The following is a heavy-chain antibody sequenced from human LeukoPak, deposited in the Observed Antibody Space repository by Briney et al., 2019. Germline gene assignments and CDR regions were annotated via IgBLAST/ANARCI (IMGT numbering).Heavy chain of an antibody. CDR3: AKGPYGSGSYYNDY. J-gene: IGHJ4*02. CDR1: GFTFINYA. V-gene: IGHV3-23*01. D-gene: IGHD3-10*01. Sequence: PGGSLRLSCAASGFTFINYAMSWVRQAPGKGLEWVSAINGGGRTTYYADSVKGRSTIFRDNSKNTLYLQMNSLRAEDTAVYYCAKGPYGSGSYYNDYWGQGTLVTVSS. CDR2: INGGGRTT.